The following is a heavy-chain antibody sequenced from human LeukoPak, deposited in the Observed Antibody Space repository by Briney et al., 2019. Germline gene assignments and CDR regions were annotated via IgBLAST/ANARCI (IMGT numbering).Heavy chain of an antibody. J-gene: IGHJ6*02. CDR2: FDPEDGET. V-gene: IGHV1-24*01. CDR1: GYTLTELS. CDR3: ATMYYYGSGSYYNPVRYYYCGMDV. D-gene: IGHD3-10*01. Sequence: ASVKVSCKVSGYTLTELSMHWVRQAPGKGLEWMGGFDPEDGETIYAQKFQGRVTMTEDTSTDTAYMELSSLRSEDTAVYYCATMYYYGSGSYYNPVRYYYCGMDVWGQGTTVTVSS.